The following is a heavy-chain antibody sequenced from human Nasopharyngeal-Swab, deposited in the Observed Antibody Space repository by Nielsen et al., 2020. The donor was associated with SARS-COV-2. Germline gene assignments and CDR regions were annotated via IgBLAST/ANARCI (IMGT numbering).Heavy chain of an antibody. Sequence: GSSLRLSCAASEFTFSSYAMSWVRQAPGKGLEWVSVIYSGGSRTYYAGSVKGRFTISRDNSKNTLYLQMNSLRAEDTAVYYCAKDHGPYGSGSYPYYYYGMDVWGQGTTVTVSS. CDR3: AKDHGPYGSGSYPYYYYGMDV. V-gene: IGHV3-23*03. D-gene: IGHD3-10*01. CDR1: EFTFSSYA. CDR2: IYSGGSRT. J-gene: IGHJ6*02.